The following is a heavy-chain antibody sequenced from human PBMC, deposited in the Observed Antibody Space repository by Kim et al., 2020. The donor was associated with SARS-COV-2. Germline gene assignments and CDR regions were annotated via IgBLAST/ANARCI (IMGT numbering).Heavy chain of an antibody. V-gene: IGHV1-3*01. CDR3: ARIFFYYGSGSYQDY. D-gene: IGHD3-10*01. Sequence: KCQGRVTITRDTSASTAYMELSSLRSEDTAVYYCARIFFYYGSGSYQDYWGQGTLVTVSS. J-gene: IGHJ4*02.